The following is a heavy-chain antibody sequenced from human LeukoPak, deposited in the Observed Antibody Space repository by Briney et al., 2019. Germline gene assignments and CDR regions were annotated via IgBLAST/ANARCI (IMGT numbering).Heavy chain of an antibody. J-gene: IGHJ6*02. Sequence: PSETLSLTCTVSGGSVSSGSYYWSWIRQPPGKGPEWIGYIYYSGSTNYNPSLKSRVTISVDTSKNQFSLKLSSVTAADTAVYYCARDSVPHYDFWSGYPNYGMDVWGQGTTVTVSS. D-gene: IGHD3-3*01. CDR2: IYYSGST. CDR1: GGSVSSGSYY. V-gene: IGHV4-61*01. CDR3: ARDSVPHYDFWSGYPNYGMDV.